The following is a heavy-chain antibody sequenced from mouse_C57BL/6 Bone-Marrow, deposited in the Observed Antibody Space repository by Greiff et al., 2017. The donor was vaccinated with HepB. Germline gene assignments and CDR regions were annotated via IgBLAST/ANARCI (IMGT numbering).Heavy chain of an antibody. CDR1: GYTFTSYW. J-gene: IGHJ2*01. CDR3: AISHPYYFDY. V-gene: IGHV1-59*01. Sequence: QVQLQQPGAELVRPGTSVKLSCKASGYTFTSYWMHWVKQRPGQGLEWIGVIDPSDSYTNYNQKFKGKATLTVDTSSSTAYMQLSSLTSEDSAVYYCAISHPYYFDYWGQGTTLTVSS. CDR2: IDPSDSYT.